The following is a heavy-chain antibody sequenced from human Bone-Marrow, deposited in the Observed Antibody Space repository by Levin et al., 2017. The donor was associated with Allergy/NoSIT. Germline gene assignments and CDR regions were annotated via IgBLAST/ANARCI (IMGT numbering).Heavy chain of an antibody. CDR3: VREKGVLVIEMEDSYFDL. J-gene: IGHJ2*01. V-gene: IGHV3-11*01. CDR1: GFTFSDYY. D-gene: IGHD3-16*02. CDR2: ISASGTTK. Sequence: PGGSLRLSCAASGFTFSDYYMGWIRQTPGKGLEWVAEISASGTTKNYADSVKGRFTISRDNAKNSVLLHMSSLRPEDAAIYYCVREKGVLVIEMEDSYFDLWGRGALVTVSS.